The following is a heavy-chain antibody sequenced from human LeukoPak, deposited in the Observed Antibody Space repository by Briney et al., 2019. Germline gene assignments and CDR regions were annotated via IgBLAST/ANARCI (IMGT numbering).Heavy chain of an antibody. D-gene: IGHD6-19*01. CDR2: ISYDGSNK. CDR1: GFTLSSYG. V-gene: IGHV3-30*18. CDR3: AKDWGSGWYFDY. J-gene: IGHJ4*02. Sequence: GGSLRLSCAASGFTLSSYGMHWVRQAPGKGLEWVAVISYDGSNKYYADSVKGRFTISRDNSKNTLYLQMNSLRAEDTAVYYCAKDWGSGWYFDYWGQGTLVTVSS.